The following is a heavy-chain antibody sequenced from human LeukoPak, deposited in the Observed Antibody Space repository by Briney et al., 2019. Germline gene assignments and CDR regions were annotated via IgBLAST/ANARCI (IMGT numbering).Heavy chain of an antibody. V-gene: IGHV4-31*03. J-gene: IGHJ3*02. CDR1: GGSISSGGYY. Sequence: SETLSLTCTVSGGSISSGGYYWSWIRQHPGKGLEWIGYIYYSGSTYYNPSPKSRVTMSVDTSKNQFSLKLSSVTAADTAVYYCARGYRMDAFDIWGQGTMVTVSS. D-gene: IGHD1-14*01. CDR3: ARGYRMDAFDI. CDR2: IYYSGST.